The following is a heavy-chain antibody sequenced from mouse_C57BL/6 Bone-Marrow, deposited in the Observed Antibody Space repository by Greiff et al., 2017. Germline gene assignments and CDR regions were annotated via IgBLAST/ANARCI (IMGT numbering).Heavy chain of an antibody. Sequence: EVQLVESGEGLVKPGGSLTLSCAASGFTFSSYAMSWVRQTPEKRLEWVAYISSGGDSIYYADTVKGRFTISRDNARNTLSLQKIRLKSEDTAMYYCTRDSPLYDGSSYWYFDVWGTGTTVTVSS. V-gene: IGHV5-9-1*02. CDR1: GFTFSSYA. D-gene: IGHD1-1*01. J-gene: IGHJ1*03. CDR3: TRDSPLYDGSSYWYFDV. CDR2: ISSGGDSI.